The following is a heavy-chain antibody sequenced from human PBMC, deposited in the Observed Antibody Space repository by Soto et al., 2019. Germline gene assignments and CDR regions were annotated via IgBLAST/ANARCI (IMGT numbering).Heavy chain of an antibody. J-gene: IGHJ4*02. CDR2: ISYDGSNK. D-gene: IGHD5-12*01. CDR3: AKAPDPLWWLDY. Sequence: GGSLRLSCAASGFTFSSYGMHWVRQAPGKGLEWVAVISYDGSNKYYADSVKGRFTISRDNSKNTLYLQMNSRRAEDTAVYYCAKAPDPLWWLDYWGQGTLVTVSS. V-gene: IGHV3-30*18. CDR1: GFTFSSYG.